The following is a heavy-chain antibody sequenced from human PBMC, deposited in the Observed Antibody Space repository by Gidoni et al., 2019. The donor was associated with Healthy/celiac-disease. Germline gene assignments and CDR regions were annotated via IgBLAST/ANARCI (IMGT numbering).Heavy chain of an antibody. CDR1: GYPFTSYY. CDR2: NNPSGGST. CDR3: ARDRAAVHSPFVVPAAIDNWFDP. Sequence: QVQLVQSGAEVKKPGASVKVSCKASGYPFTSYYLHWVPQAPGQGLEWMGINNPSGGSTSYAQKFQGRVTMTRDTSTSTVYMELSSLRSEDTAVYYCARDRAAVHSPFVVPAAIDNWFDPWGQGTLVTVSS. D-gene: IGHD2-2*02. J-gene: IGHJ5*02. V-gene: IGHV1-46*01.